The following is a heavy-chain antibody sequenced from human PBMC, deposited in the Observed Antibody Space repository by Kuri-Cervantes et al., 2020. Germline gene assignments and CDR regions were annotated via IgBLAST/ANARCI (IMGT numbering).Heavy chain of an antibody. J-gene: IGHJ4*02. D-gene: IGHD6-19*01. CDR3: ARDWSSGWYAVDYFDY. CDR1: GYSISSGYY. Sequence: SETLSLTCTVSGYSISSGYYWGWIRQPPGKGLEWIGSIYYSGSTYYNPSLKSRVTISVDTSKNQFSLKLSSVTAADTAVYYCARDWSSGWYAVDYFDYWGQGTLVTVSS. V-gene: IGHV4-38-2*02. CDR2: IYYSGST.